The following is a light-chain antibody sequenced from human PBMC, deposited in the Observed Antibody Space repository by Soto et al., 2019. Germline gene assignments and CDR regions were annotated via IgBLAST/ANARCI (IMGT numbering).Light chain of an antibody. V-gene: IGKV3-15*01. CDR3: QRYNNWPLT. J-gene: IGKJ4*01. Sequence: EIVLTQSPDTLSLSPGERATLSSRASQSVSGYLGWYQQKPGQAPRLLIYDTSARATGVPARFSGSRSGTEFTLTINSLQSEDFAVYYCQRYNNWPLTFGGGTKVEN. CDR1: QSVSGY. CDR2: DTS.